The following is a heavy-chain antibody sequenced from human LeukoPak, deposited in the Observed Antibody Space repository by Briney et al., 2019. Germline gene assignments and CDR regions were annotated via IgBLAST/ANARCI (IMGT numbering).Heavy chain of an antibody. CDR1: GFTFGDYA. D-gene: IGHD5-12*01. V-gene: IGHV3-49*04. J-gene: IGHJ4*02. Sequence: PGGSLRLSCTASGFTFGDYAMSWVRQAPGKGLEWVGFIRSKAYGGTTEYAASVKGRFTISRDDSKSIAYLQMNSLRAEDTAVYYCANVADIGAYWGQGTLVTVSS. CDR3: ANVADIGAY. CDR2: IRSKAYGGTT.